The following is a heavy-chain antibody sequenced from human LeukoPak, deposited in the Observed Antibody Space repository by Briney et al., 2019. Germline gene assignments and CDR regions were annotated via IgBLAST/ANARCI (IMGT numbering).Heavy chain of an antibody. CDR1: GYTFTSYG. D-gene: IGHD4-17*01. CDR3: ARGPLRTTRANWFDP. CDR2: ISAYNGNT. Sequence: GASVKVPCKASGYTFTSYGISWVRQAPGQGLEWMGWISAYNGNTNYAQKLQGRVTMTTDTSTSTAYMELRSLRSDDTAVYYCARGPLRTTRANWFDPWGQGTLVTVSS. V-gene: IGHV1-18*01. J-gene: IGHJ5*02.